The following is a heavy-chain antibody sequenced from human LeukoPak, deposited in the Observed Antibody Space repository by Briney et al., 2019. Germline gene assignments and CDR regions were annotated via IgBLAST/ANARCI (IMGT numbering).Heavy chain of an antibody. CDR3: ARYVLSGSYAFDI. CDR2: IYYSGST. J-gene: IGHJ3*02. Sequence: PTETLSLTCTVSGGSISSGGYYWSWIRQHPGKGLEWIGYIYYSGSTYYNPSLKSRVTISVDTSKHQFSLKLSSVTAADTAVYYCARYVLSGSYAFDIWGQGTMVTVAS. D-gene: IGHD1-26*01. CDR1: GGSISSGGYY. V-gene: IGHV4-31*03.